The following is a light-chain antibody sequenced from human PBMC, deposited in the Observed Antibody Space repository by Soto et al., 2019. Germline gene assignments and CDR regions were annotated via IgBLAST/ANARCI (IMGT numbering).Light chain of an antibody. V-gene: IGKV3-20*01. J-gene: IGKJ1*01. CDR3: HQYAYAPWT. CDR2: GAS. CDR1: RSVTTQ. Sequence: IVLTQSPGTLSLSPGETATLSCRASRSVTTQLAWYQQKRGRAPRLIIHGASRRATGIPDRFSGSGSGTDFTLTISRLEPEDFAVYYCHQYAYAPWTFGQGTKVDIK.